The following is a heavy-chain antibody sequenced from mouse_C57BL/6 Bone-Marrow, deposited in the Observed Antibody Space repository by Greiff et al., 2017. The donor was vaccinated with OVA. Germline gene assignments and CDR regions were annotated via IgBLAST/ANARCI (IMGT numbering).Heavy chain of an antibody. CDR3: ARQGYYGLYAMDY. CDR2: ISSGSSTI. J-gene: IGHJ4*01. CDR1: GFTFSDYG. D-gene: IGHD1-1*01. V-gene: IGHV5-17*01. Sequence: VMLVESGGGLVKPGGSLKLSCAASGFTFSDYGMHWVRQAPEKGLEWVAYISSGSSTIYYADTVKGRFTISRDNAKNTLFLQMTSLRSEDTAMYYCARQGYYGLYAMDYWGQGTSVTVSS.